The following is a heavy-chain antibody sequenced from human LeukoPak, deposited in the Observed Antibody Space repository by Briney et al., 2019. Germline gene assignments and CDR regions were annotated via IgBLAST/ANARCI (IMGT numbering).Heavy chain of an antibody. CDR1: GGTFSSYA. V-gene: IGHV1-69*05. Sequence: SVKVSCKASGGTFSSYAISWVRQAPGQGLEWMGGIIPIFGTANYAQKFQGRVTITTDESTSAAYMELSSLRSEDTAVYYCASDRYCSSTSCYPGGYWGQGTLVTVSS. J-gene: IGHJ4*02. D-gene: IGHD2-2*01. CDR3: ASDRYCSSTSCYPGGY. CDR2: IIPIFGTA.